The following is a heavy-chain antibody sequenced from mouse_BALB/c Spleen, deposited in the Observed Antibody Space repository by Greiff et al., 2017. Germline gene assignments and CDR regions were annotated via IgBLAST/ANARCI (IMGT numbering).Heavy chain of an antibody. CDR2: ISNGGGST. V-gene: IGHV5-12-2*01. Sequence: EVKVVESGGGLVQPGGSLKLSCAASGFTFSSYTMSWVRQTPEKRLEWVAYISNGGGSTYYPDTVKGRFTISRDNAKNPLYLQMSSLKSEDTAMYYCARHENHGITTVVATVAMDYWGQGTSVTVSS. CDR1: GFTFSSYT. J-gene: IGHJ4*01. D-gene: IGHD1-1*01. CDR3: ARHENHGITTVVATVAMDY.